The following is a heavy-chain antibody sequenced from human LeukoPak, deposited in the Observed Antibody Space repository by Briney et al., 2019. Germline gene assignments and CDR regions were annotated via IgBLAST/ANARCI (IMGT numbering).Heavy chain of an antibody. CDR2: IKSDGSEK. CDR1: GFKFNTYW. J-gene: IGHJ4*02. V-gene: IGHV3-7*01. D-gene: IGHD4-23*01. CDR3: ARAYGGHDY. Sequence: GGSLRLSCDASGFKFNTYWMSWVRQAPGKGLEWVANIKSDGSEKHYADPVKGRFMISRDNAKNSLYLQMNSLRDEDTAVYYCARAYGGHDYWGQGTLVTVSS.